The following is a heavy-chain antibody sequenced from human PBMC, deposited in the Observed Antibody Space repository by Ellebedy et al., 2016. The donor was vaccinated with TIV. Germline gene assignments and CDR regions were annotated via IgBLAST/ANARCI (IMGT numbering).Heavy chain of an antibody. D-gene: IGHD3-10*01. V-gene: IGHV3-30-3*01. Sequence: PGGSLRLSCAASRFSFRSYAMHWVRQAPGKGLEWVAVISYDESYRYYADSVKGRFTISRDNSKNTLFLQMNSLRTEDTAVYYCARDWPPHGSGSFPSTNWGQGTLVTVSS. CDR3: ARDWPPHGSGSFPSTN. J-gene: IGHJ4*02. CDR1: RFSFRSYA. CDR2: ISYDESYR.